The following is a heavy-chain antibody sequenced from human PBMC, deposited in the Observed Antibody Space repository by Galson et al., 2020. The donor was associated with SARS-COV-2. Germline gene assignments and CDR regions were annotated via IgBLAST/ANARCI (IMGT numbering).Heavy chain of an antibody. Sequence: GGSLRLSCAASGFTFSSYGMHWVRQALGKGLEWVAVIWYDGSNKYYADSVKGRFTISRDNSKNTLYLQMNSLRAEDTAVYYCAKDGGYSYGSDYYYYGMDVWGQGTTVTVSS. CDR2: IWYDGSNK. J-gene: IGHJ6*02. CDR1: GFTFSSYG. CDR3: AKDGGYSYGSDYYYYGMDV. V-gene: IGHV3-33*06. D-gene: IGHD5-18*01.